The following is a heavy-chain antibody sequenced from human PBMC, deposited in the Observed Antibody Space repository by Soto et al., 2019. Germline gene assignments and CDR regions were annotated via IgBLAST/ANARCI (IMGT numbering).Heavy chain of an antibody. Sequence: SETLSLTCAVYGGSFTGNYRSWIRQPPGKGLEWIGEVNDSGSTNFNPSLKSRVAISVDTSKKQFTLKLTSVTAADTAVYYCATDSATSYFGMDVWGHGTTVTVSS. CDR1: GGSFTGNY. J-gene: IGHJ6*02. D-gene: IGHD1-26*01. CDR2: VNDSGST. CDR3: ATDSATSYFGMDV. V-gene: IGHV4-34*01.